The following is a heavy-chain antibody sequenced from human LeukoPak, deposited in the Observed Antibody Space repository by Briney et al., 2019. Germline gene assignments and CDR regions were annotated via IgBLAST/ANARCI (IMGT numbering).Heavy chain of an antibody. CDR2: ISSSGSTI. CDR1: GFTFSSYE. CDR3: ARDLQLRYFDGAPDY. V-gene: IGHV3-48*03. J-gene: IGHJ4*02. Sequence: PGGSLRLSCVASGFTFSSYEMNWVRQAPRKGLEWVSYISSSGSTIYYADSVKGRFTISRDNAKNSLYLQMNSLRAEDTAVYYCARDLQLRYFDGAPDYWGQGTLVTVSS. D-gene: IGHD3-9*01.